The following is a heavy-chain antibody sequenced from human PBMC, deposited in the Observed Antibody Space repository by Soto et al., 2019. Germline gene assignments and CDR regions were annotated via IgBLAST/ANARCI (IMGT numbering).Heavy chain of an antibody. D-gene: IGHD1-26*01. Sequence: DVQLLESGGGLVQPGGSLRLYCAASGFIFGDYAMSWVRQAPGKGLEWVSSIGGVGGDTYYAASVKGRFTISRDNPKNTLYLQMNSLRAEDTAVYYCASDAVPYNGKWDWFDPWGQGTLVTVSS. CDR1: GFIFGDYA. CDR2: IGGVGGDT. V-gene: IGHV3-23*01. CDR3: ASDAVPYNGKWDWFDP. J-gene: IGHJ5*02.